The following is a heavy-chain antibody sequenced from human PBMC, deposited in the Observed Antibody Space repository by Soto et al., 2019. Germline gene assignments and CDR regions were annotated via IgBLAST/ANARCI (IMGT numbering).Heavy chain of an antibody. CDR2: IYPGDSDT. V-gene: IGHV5-51*01. Sequence: GESLKISCKGSGYSFTSYWIGWVRQMPGKGPEWMGIIYPGDSDTRYSPSFQGQVTISADRSISTAYLQWSSLKASDTATYYCARHSAMIVYGYAFDIWGQGTMVTVSS. CDR1: GYSFTSYW. D-gene: IGHD3-22*01. J-gene: IGHJ3*02. CDR3: ARHSAMIVYGYAFDI.